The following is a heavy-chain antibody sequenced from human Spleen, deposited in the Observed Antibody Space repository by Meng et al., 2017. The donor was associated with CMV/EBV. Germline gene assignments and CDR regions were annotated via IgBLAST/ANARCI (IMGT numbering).Heavy chain of an antibody. CDR2: IIPKFGTA. V-gene: IGHV1-69*05. CDR3: ARSYGYSYGQTDY. J-gene: IGHJ4*02. Sequence: SVKVSCKASGGTFSSYAISWVRQAPGKGHEWMGGIIPKFGTANYAQKFQGRVTITTDESTSTAYMELSSLRSEDTAVYYCARSYGYSYGQTDYWGQGTLVTVSS. CDR1: GGTFSSYA. D-gene: IGHD5-18*01.